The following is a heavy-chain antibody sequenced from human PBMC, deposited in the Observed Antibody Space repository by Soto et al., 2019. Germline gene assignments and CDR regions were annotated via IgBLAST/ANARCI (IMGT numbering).Heavy chain of an antibody. CDR3: ARFYYDSSGYLPSPYYYYYGMDV. D-gene: IGHD3-22*01. CDR1: GFTFSSYS. Sequence: GGSLRLSCAASGFTFSSYSMNWVRQAPGKGLEWVANIKQDGSEEYYVDSVKGRFTISRDNAKNSLYLQMNSLRAEDTAVYYCARFYYDSSGYLPSPYYYYYGMDVWGQGTTVTVSS. CDR2: IKQDGSEE. J-gene: IGHJ6*02. V-gene: IGHV3-7*01.